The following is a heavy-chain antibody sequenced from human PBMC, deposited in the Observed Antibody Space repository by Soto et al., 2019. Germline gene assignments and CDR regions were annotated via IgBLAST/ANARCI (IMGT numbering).Heavy chain of an antibody. J-gene: IGHJ4*02. CDR2: INHSGST. V-gene: IGHV4-34*01. CDR3: ARRPAGASRIEYYFDY. D-gene: IGHD1-26*01. Sequence: NPXETLSLTCAVYGGSFSGYYWSWIRQPPGKGLEWIGEINHSGSTNYNPSLKSRVTISVDTSKNQFSLKLSSVTAADTAVYYCARRPAGASRIEYYFDYWGQGTLVTVSS. CDR1: GGSFSGYY.